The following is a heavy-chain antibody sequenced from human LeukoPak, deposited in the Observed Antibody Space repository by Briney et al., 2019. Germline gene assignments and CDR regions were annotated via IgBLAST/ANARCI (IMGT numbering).Heavy chain of an antibody. V-gene: IGHV3-30*02. J-gene: IGHJ4*02. CDR3: ARVWFGYFFQ. D-gene: IGHD3-10*01. Sequence: GSLRLSCAASGFTFSSYGMHWVRQAPGKGLEWVAFIRYDGSNKYYADSVKGRFTISKDTSNNTVYLQMNSVTVEDTAVYYCARVWFGYFFQWGQGALVIVSS. CDR1: GFTFSSYG. CDR2: IRYDGSNK.